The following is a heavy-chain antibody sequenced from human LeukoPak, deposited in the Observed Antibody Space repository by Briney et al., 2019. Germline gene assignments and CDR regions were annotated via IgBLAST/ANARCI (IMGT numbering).Heavy chain of an antibody. Sequence: GGSLRLSCAAPGFTFSSYGMHWVRQAPGKGLEWVAFIRYDGSNKYYADSVKGRFTISRDNSKNTLYLQMNSLRAGDTAVYYCAKVGYSYGHSWGQGTLVTVSS. CDR3: AKVGYSYGHS. D-gene: IGHD5-18*01. V-gene: IGHV3-30*02. CDR1: GFTFSSYG. CDR2: IRYDGSNK. J-gene: IGHJ4*02.